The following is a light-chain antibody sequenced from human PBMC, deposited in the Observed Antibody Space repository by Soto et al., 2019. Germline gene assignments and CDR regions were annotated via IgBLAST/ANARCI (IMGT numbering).Light chain of an antibody. V-gene: IGLV2-18*02. CDR3: SSFTSSNTWV. Sequence: QSVLTQPPSVSGSPGQSVTISCTGTSSDFGIYNRVSWYQQSPGTAPKLIIYEVTNRPSGVPDRFSGSKSGNTASLTISGLQAEDEADYYCSSFTSSNTWVLGGGTKLTVL. J-gene: IGLJ3*02. CDR2: EVT. CDR1: SSDFGIYNR.